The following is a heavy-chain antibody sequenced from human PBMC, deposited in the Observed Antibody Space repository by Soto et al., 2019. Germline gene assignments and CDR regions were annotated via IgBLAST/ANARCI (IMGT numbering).Heavy chain of an antibody. J-gene: IGHJ4*02. Sequence: EVQLVESGGGLVQPGGSLRLSCAASGFTFSSYWMSWVRQAPGKGLEWVANIKLDGSEKYYVDSVKGRFTISRDNAKKSLYLQMKSLRVEDTAVYYCAREGVGFFDYWGQGTLVNVSS. CDR3: AREGVGFFDY. D-gene: IGHD2-15*01. V-gene: IGHV3-7*01. CDR1: GFTFSSYW. CDR2: IKLDGSEK.